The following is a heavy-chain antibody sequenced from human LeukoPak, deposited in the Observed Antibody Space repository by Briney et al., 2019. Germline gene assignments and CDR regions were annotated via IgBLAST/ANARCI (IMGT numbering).Heavy chain of an antibody. CDR3: ARDAFFGELLYYYGMDV. V-gene: IGHV3-66*01. CDR1: GFTVSSNY. D-gene: IGHD3-10*01. J-gene: IGHJ6*02. CDR2: IYSGGST. Sequence: GGSLRLSCAASGFTVSSNYMSWVRQAPGKGLEWVPVIYSGGSTYYADSVKGRFTISRDNSKNTLYLQMNSLRAEDTAVYYCARDAFFGELLYYYGMDVWGQGTTVTVSS.